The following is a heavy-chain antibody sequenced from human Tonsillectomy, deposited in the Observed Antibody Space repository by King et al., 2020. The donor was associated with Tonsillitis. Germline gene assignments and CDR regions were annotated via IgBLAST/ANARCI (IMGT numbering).Heavy chain of an antibody. CDR3: AGMVYAGDY. V-gene: IGHV3-30*02. CDR1: GFTFSHYG. D-gene: IGHD2-8*01. J-gene: IGHJ4*02. Sequence: QLVQSGGGVVQPGGSLRLSYAASGFTFSHYGMHWVRQAPGKGLEWVAFIRDDGSNRQYVDSVKGRFTISRDNSKNTLDLQMNSLRAEDTAVYYCAGMVYAGDYWGQGTLVTVSS. CDR2: IRDDGSNR.